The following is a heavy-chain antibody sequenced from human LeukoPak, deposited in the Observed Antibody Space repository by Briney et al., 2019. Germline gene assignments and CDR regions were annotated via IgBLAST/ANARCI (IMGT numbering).Heavy chain of an antibody. CDR2: ISSSGSTI. CDR3: AREGTYSSGWYGVAEYFQH. J-gene: IGHJ1*01. D-gene: IGHD6-19*01. V-gene: IGHV3-11*01. CDR1: GFTFSDYY. Sequence: GGSLRLSCAASGFTFSDYYMSWIRQAPGKGLEWVSYISSSGSTIYYADSVKGRFTISRDNAKNSLYLQMNSLRAEDTAVYYCAREGTYSSGWYGVAEYFQHWGQGTLVTVSS.